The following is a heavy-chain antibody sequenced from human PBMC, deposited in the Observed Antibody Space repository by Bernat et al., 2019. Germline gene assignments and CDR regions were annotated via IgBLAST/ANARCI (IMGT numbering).Heavy chain of an antibody. CDR3: AGDLWAYGDGYNNNWFDP. Sequence: EVQLVESGGGLVQPGGSLRLSCAASGFTFSSYSMNWVRQAPGKGLEWVSYISSSSSTIYNADAVKGRFTISRDNAKNSLYLQMNSLRAEDTAVYYCAGDLWAYGDGYNNNWFDPWGQGTLVTVSS. V-gene: IGHV3-48*01. CDR1: GFTFSSYS. CDR2: ISSSSSTI. J-gene: IGHJ5*02. D-gene: IGHD5-12*01.